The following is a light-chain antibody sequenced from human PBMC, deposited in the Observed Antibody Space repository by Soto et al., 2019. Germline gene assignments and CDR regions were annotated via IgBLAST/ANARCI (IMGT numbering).Light chain of an antibody. CDR3: SSYTSGSAWV. J-gene: IGLJ3*02. CDR1: CSDVGGYDY. CDR2: EVS. Sequence: QSALTQPASVSGSPGQSITISCTGTCSDVGGYDYVSWYQQHPGKTPKLIIYEVSNRPSGISNRFSGSKSAYTASLTISGLQTEDEADYYCSSYTSGSAWVFGGGTKLTVL. V-gene: IGLV2-14*01.